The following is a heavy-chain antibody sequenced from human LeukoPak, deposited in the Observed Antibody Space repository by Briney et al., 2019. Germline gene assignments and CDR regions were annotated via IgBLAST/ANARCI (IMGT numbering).Heavy chain of an antibody. CDR2: IYYSGST. CDR3: ARDRGMESDAFDI. Sequence: PSETLSLTCTVSGGSISRYYWSWIRQPPGKGLEWIGYIYYSGSTNYNPSLKSRVTISVDTSKNQFSLKLSSVTAADTAVYYCARDRGMESDAFDIWGQGTMVTVSS. D-gene: IGHD3-10*01. J-gene: IGHJ3*02. V-gene: IGHV4-59*01. CDR1: GGSISRYY.